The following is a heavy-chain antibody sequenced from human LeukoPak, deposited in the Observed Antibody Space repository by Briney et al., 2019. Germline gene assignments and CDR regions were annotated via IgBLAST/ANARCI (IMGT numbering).Heavy chain of an antibody. CDR2: ISYDGSNK. CDR1: GFTFSSYG. D-gene: IGHD3-22*01. J-gene: IGHJ4*02. CDR3: AKEVVAPDY. V-gene: IGHV3-30*18. Sequence: GRSLRLSCAASGFTFSSYGMHWVRQAPGKGLEWVAVISYDGSNKYYADSVKGRFTISRDNSKNTLYLQMNSLRAEDTAVYYCAKEVVAPDYWGQGTLVTVSS.